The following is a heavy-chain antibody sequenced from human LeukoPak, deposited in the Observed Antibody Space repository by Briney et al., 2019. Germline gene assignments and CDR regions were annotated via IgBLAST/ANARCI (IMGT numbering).Heavy chain of an antibody. CDR3: ATEDGGTHTTDY. CDR2: ISHSGNT. Sequence: SETLSLTCTVSGYSIGSGYFWAWIRQTPGKGLEWIGSISHSGNTHYTPSLRSRVLISADTSRNKFPLELRSVTAADTALYFCATEDGGTHTTDYWGQGILVSVSS. J-gene: IGHJ4*02. D-gene: IGHD4-23*01. V-gene: IGHV4-38-2*02. CDR1: GYSIGSGYF.